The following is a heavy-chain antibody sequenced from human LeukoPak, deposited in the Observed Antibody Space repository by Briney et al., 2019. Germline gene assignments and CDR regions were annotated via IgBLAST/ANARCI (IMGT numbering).Heavy chain of an antibody. D-gene: IGHD3-10*01. J-gene: IGHJ4*02. V-gene: IGHV3-23*01. CDR2: ISGSGGST. Sequence: QSGGSLRLSCAASGFTFSSYAMNWVRQAPGKGLEWVSTISGSGGSTYYADSVKGRFTISRDNSKNTLYLQMNSLRAEDTAVYYCARGRSGYYGSGTTVNWGQGTLVTVSS. CDR1: GFTFSSYA. CDR3: ARGRSGYYGSGTTVN.